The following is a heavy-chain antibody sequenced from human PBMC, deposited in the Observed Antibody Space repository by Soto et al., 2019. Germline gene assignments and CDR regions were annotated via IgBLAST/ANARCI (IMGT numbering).Heavy chain of an antibody. CDR3: ARDFIAAAGTYDY. V-gene: IGHV3-21*01. J-gene: IGHJ4*02. D-gene: IGHD6-13*01. CDR1: GFTFSSYS. Sequence: PVGSLRLSCAASGFTFSSYSMNWVRQAPGKGLEWVSSISSSSSYIYYADSVKGRFTISRDNAKNSLYLQMNSLRAEDTAVYYCARDFIAAAGTYDYWGQGTLVTVSS. CDR2: ISSSSSYI.